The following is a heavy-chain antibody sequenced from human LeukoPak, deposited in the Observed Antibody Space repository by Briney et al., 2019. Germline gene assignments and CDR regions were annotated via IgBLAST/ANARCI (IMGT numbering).Heavy chain of an antibody. Sequence: SETLSLTCGVSGYSISSGYYWGWIRQPPGKGLEWIGSIYHSGRTYYNPSLKSRVTISVDTSKNQFSLKLTSVTAADTAVYYCATEVGQWLVRTWGQGTLVTVSS. V-gene: IGHV4-38-2*01. J-gene: IGHJ4*02. D-gene: IGHD6-19*01. CDR3: ATEVGQWLVRT. CDR2: IYHSGRT. CDR1: GYSISSGYY.